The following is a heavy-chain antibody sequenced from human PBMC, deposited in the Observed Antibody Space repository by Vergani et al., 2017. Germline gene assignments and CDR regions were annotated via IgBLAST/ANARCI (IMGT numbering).Heavy chain of an antibody. CDR1: GGSVSSGSYY. CDR2: IYYSGST. Sequence: QVQLQESGPGLVKPSETLSLTCTVSGGSVSSGSYYWSWIRQPAGKGLEWIGYIYYSGSTNYNPSLKSRVTISVDTSKNQFSLKLSSVTAADTAVYYCAREYSSSSRWFDPWGQGTLVTVSS. D-gene: IGHD6-6*01. V-gene: IGHV4-61*10. J-gene: IGHJ5*02. CDR3: AREYSSSSRWFDP.